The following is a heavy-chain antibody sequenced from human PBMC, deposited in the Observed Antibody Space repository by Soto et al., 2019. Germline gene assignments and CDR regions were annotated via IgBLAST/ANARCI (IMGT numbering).Heavy chain of an antibody. J-gene: IGHJ4*02. CDR3: ARHAEDYYDSSGTRIDY. D-gene: IGHD3-22*01. CDR2: IYYSGST. CDR1: GGSLSSSSYY. Sequence: QLQLQESGPGLVKPSETLSLTCTVSGGSLSSSSYYWGWIRQPPGKGLEWIGSIYYSGSTYYNQSLKSRVTISEDTSKNQFALKLSAVTAADSAVYYCARHAEDYYDSSGTRIDYWGQGTLVTVSS. V-gene: IGHV4-39*01.